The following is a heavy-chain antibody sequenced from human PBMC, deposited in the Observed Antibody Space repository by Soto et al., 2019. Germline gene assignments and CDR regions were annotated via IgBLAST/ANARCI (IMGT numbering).Heavy chain of an antibody. CDR2: IYYSGST. V-gene: IGHV4-30-4*01. D-gene: IGHD3-22*01. CDR1: GGSISSGDYY. CDR3: ARVGSSGWFYFDY. Sequence: SETLSLTCTVSGGSISSGDYYWSWIRQPPGKGLEWIGYIYYSGSTYYNPSLKSRVTISVDTSKNQFSLKLSSVTAADTAVYYCARVGSSGWFYFDYWGQGTLVTVSS. J-gene: IGHJ4*02.